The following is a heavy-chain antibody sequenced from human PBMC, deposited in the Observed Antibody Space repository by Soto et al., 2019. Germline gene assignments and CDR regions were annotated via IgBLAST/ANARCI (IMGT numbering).Heavy chain of an antibody. D-gene: IGHD6-19*01. CDR3: ARGTSSGYYYMDV. CDR2: IGTAGDT. J-gene: IGHJ6*03. V-gene: IGHV3-13*01. Sequence: EVQLVESGGGLVQPGGSLRLSCAASGFTFSSYDMHWVRRATGKGLEWVSAIGTAGDTYYPGSVKGRFTISRENAKNSLYLQMNSLRAGDTAVYYCARGTSSGYYYMDVWGKGTTVTVSS. CDR1: GFTFSSYD.